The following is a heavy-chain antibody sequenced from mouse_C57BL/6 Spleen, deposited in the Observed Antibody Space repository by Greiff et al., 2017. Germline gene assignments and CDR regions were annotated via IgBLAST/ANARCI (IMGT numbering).Heavy chain of an antibody. V-gene: IGHV1-64*01. CDR1: GYTFTSYW. J-gene: IGHJ4*01. Sequence: QVQLQQPGAELVKPGASVKLSCTASGYTFTSYWMHWVKQRPGQGLEWIGMIHPNSGSTNYNEKFKSKATLTADQSSSTAYMQLSSLASEDSAVYYLSIFQLRPHYAMDYWGQGTSVTVSS. D-gene: IGHD3-2*02. CDR3: SIFQLRPHYAMDY. CDR2: IHPNSGST.